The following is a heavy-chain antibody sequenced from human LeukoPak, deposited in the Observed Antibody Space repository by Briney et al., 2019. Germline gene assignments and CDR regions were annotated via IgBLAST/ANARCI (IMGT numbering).Heavy chain of an antibody. Sequence: GGSLRLSCAASGFTFSSYAMHWVRQAPGKGLEWVAVISYDGSNKYYADSVKGRFTISRDNSKNTLYLQMNSLRAEDTAVYYCASDGSGSFMPLDYWGQGTLVTVSS. CDR1: GFTFSSYA. CDR2: ISYDGSNK. J-gene: IGHJ4*02. D-gene: IGHD3-10*01. CDR3: ASDGSGSFMPLDY. V-gene: IGHV3-30-3*01.